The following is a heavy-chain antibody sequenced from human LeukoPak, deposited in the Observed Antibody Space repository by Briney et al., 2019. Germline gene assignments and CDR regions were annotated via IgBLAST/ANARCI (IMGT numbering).Heavy chain of an antibody. V-gene: IGHV3-23*01. CDR2: ISGSGNRT. CDR3: AKGPSFYCSSTSCYWVY. J-gene: IGHJ4*02. Sequence: GGSLRLSCAASGFTFSSYAMGWVRQAPGKGLEWVSAISGSGNRTYYADSVKGRFTISRDNSKNTLYLQMNSLRAEDTAVYYCAKGPSFYCSSTSCYWVYWGQGTLVTVSS. D-gene: IGHD2-2*01. CDR1: GFTFSSYA.